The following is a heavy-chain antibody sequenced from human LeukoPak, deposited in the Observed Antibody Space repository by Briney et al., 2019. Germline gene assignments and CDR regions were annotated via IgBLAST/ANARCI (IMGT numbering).Heavy chain of an antibody. CDR2: ISGSGGSA. V-gene: IGHV3-23*01. J-gene: IGHJ3*02. D-gene: IGHD3-16*01. Sequence: GRSPRLSCAASGFTFSNYAMSWVRQAPGKGLEWVSGISGSGGSASYADSVRGRFTISRDNAKDTLYVQMNSLRAEDTAIYYCAKLRIAFGGLIRDAFDIWGQGTMVSVSS. CDR1: GFTFSNYA. CDR3: AKLRIAFGGLIRDAFDI.